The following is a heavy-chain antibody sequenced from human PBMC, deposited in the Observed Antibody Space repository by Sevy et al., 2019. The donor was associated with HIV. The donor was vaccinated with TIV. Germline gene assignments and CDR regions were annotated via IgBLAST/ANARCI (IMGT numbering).Heavy chain of an antibody. V-gene: IGHV3-48*03. Sequence: GGSLRLSCTASGFTFSSYEMNWVRQAPGKGLEWVSYITNSGSSIYYSDSVRGRFTVSRDNAKNSLYLQMKSLRAEDTAVYYCARDLPPSATTVAHFDYWDRGTLVTVSS. CDR3: ARDLPPSATTVAHFDY. J-gene: IGHJ4*02. D-gene: IGHD4-17*01. CDR1: GFTFSSYE. CDR2: ITNSGSSI.